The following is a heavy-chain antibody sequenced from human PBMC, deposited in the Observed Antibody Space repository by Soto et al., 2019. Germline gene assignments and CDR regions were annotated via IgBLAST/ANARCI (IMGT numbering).Heavy chain of an antibody. CDR1: GYSINNYY. CDR3: ARGGTRSADLPTY. J-gene: IGHJ4*02. Sequence: VRLQESGPGLVEPSETLSLTCSVSGYSINNYYWSWIRQPAGKGLEWIGRIYSSGSANYNPSLKTRGTMSVDTSKNQVFLSVTSVTAADTAVYFCARGGTRSADLPTYWGQGIQVIVSS. D-gene: IGHD1-1*01. CDR2: IYSSGSA. V-gene: IGHV4-4*07.